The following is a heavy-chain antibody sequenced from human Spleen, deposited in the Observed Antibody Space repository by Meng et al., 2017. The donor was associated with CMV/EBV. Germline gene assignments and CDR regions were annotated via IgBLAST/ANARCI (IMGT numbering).Heavy chain of an antibody. D-gene: IGHD3-10*01. J-gene: IGHJ4*02. V-gene: IGHV4-39*07. CDR3: ARERRNYYGSGSYLDS. CDR2: IYYSGST. Sequence: SETLSLTCTVSGGSISSSSYYWGWIRQPPGKGLEWIGSIYYSGSTYYNPSLKSRVTISVDTSKNQFSLKLSSVTAADTAVYYCARERRNYYGSGSYLDSWGQGTLVTVSS. CDR1: GGSISSSSYY.